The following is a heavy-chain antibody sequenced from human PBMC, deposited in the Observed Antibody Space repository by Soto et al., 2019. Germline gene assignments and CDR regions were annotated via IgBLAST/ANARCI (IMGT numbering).Heavy chain of an antibody. Sequence: QVTLKESGPTLVRPTQTLTLTCTFSGFSLTTPGVRVGWLRQPPGKTLECLALVDWDDDKAYSPSLENRLTITKDTSKNQVVLTVTDMDPVDTATYYCAHRRNTTGWSRDAFDIWGQGTFITVSS. J-gene: IGHJ3*02. D-gene: IGHD6-19*01. CDR3: AHRRNTTGWSRDAFDI. CDR1: GFSLTTPGVR. V-gene: IGHV2-5*02. CDR2: VDWDDDK.